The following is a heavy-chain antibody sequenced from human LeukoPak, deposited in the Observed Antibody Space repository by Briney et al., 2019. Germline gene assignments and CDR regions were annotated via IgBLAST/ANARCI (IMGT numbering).Heavy chain of an antibody. J-gene: IGHJ4*02. D-gene: IGHD5-12*01. CDR3: ARVPGHSGYDYRPFDY. V-gene: IGHV3-21*01. Sequence: GGSLRLSCAASGFTFSSYSMNWVRQAPGKGLEWVSSISSSSSYIYYADSVKGRFTISRDNAKNSLYLQMNSLRAEDTAVYYCARVPGHSGYDYRPFDYWGQGTLVTVSS. CDR2: ISSSSSYI. CDR1: GFTFSSYS.